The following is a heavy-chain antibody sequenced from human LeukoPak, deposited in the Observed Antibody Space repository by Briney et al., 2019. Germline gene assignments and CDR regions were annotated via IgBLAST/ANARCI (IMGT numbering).Heavy chain of an antibody. D-gene: IGHD3-9*01. J-gene: IGHJ6*03. CDR1: GFTFSSYG. CDR3: ANALRYFDWLPFMDV. Sequence: GGSLRLSCAASGFTFSSYGMHWVRQAPGKGLEWVAFIRYDGSNKYYADSVKGRFTISRDNSKNTLYLQMNSLRAEDTAVYYCANALRYFDWLPFMDVWGKGTTVTVSS. V-gene: IGHV3-30*02. CDR2: IRYDGSNK.